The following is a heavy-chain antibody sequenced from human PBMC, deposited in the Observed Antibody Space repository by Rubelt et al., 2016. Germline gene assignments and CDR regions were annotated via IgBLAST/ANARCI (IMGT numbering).Heavy chain of an antibody. V-gene: IGHV3-74*02. CDR3: ARAGDGYNYFDY. D-gene: IGHD5-24*01. CDR1: GFTVNSNY. J-gene: IGHJ4*02. CDR2: ISSDARIT. Sequence: EVQLVESGGGLVQPGGSLRLSCAASGFTVNSNYMSWVRQAPGKGLEWVSRISSDARITNYAESGKGRFTISRDNAKSTLDLQMNSLRAEDTAVYYCARAGDGYNYFDYWGQGTLVTVSS.